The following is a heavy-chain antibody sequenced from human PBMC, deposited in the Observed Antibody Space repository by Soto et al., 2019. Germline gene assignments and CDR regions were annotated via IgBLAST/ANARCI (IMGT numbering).Heavy chain of an antibody. CDR2: IIPMFGTA. D-gene: IGHD6-19*01. CDR3: AQTLGSAVAGPGRFDL. CDR1: GGTFSRYA. J-gene: IGHJ2*01. Sequence: QVQLVQSGAEVKKYGSSVKVSCKASGGTFSRYAISWVRQAPGQGLEWMGGIIPMFGTANYAQKFQGRVTIPADESTSTTYMQLGSLSSEDTAVYYCAQTLGSAVAGPGRFDLWGRGTLVTVSS. V-gene: IGHV1-69*12.